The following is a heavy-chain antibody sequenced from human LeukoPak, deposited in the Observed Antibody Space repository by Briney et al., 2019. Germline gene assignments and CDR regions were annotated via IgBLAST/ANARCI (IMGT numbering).Heavy chain of an antibody. Sequence: NPSETLSLTCAVSGYSISSGYYWGWIRQPPGQGLEWIGSIYHSGSTYYNPSLKSRVTISVDTSKNQFSLKLSSVTAADTAVYYCARDDVVRGVITYYYGMDVWGKGTTVTVSS. J-gene: IGHJ6*04. CDR2: IYHSGST. CDR3: ARDDVVRGVITYYYGMDV. CDR1: GYSISSGYY. D-gene: IGHD3-10*01. V-gene: IGHV4-38-2*02.